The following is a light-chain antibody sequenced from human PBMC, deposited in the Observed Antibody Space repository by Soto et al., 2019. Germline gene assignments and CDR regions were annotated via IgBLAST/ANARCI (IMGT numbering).Light chain of an antibody. V-gene: IGLV1-47*01. CDR3: AAWDDTLSGLV. Sequence: QSVLTQPPSVSGTPVQTVSISCSGRSSNIGSNYVYWYQQLPGTAPRLLMYRADQRPSGVPDRFSGSKSGTSASLAIGGLRSEDEADYYCAAWDDTLSGLVFGGGTKLTVL. CDR1: SSNIGSNY. CDR2: RAD. J-gene: IGLJ2*01.